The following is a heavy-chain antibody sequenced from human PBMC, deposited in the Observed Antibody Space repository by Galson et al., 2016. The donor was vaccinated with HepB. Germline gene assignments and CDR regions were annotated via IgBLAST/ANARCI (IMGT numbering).Heavy chain of an antibody. CDR2: IAYDGSNK. D-gene: IGHD6-13*01. V-gene: IGHV3-30*04. J-gene: IGHJ6*02. CDR3: ARDARCSSNWYYGVASPGFYYYGMDV. Sequence: SLRLSCAASGFTFSSYTMHWVRQTPGKGLEWVALIAYDGSNKYYADSVKGRFTISRDNSKNTLYLQMNSLRAEDTAIYYCARDARCSSNWYYGVASPGFYYYGMDVWGQGTTVTVSS. CDR1: GFTFSSYT.